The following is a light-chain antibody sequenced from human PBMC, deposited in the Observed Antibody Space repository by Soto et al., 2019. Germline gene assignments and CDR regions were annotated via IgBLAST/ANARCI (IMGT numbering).Light chain of an antibody. CDR2: GNS. CDR3: QSYDSSLSGVV. CDR1: SSNIGAGYD. J-gene: IGLJ2*01. V-gene: IGLV1-40*01. Sequence: QSVLTQPPSVSGAPGQRVTISCTGSSSNIGAGYDVHWYQQLPGTAPKLLIYGNSNRPSGVPDRFSGSKSGTPASLAITGLQDEDEADYYCQSYDSSLSGVVFGGGTKLTVL.